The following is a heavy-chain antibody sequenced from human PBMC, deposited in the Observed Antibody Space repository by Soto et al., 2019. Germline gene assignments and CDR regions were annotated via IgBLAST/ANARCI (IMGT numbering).Heavy chain of an antibody. D-gene: IGHD3-10*01. J-gene: IGHJ4*02. CDR3: AKKVNSGPGSQYFDY. CDR1: GFTFSSYS. CDR2: FRTGGDDGTT. V-gene: IGHV3-23*01. Sequence: ASLRLACEASGFTFSSYSMSWVRQAPGKGLEWVSGFRTGGDDGTTYYADSVKGRFTISRDNSKNTLFLQMNSLRAEDTAIYYCAKKVNSGPGSQYFDYWGQGTLVTVSS.